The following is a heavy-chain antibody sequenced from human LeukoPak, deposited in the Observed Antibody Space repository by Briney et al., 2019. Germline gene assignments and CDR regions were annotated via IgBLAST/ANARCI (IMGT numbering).Heavy chain of an antibody. CDR2: ISISGSTT. D-gene: IGHD2/OR15-2a*01. J-gene: IGHJ3*02. V-gene: IGHV3-48*03. Sequence: GGSLRLSCAASGFPFRSYDMNWVRQAPGKGLEWVSYISISGSTTYYADSVKGRFTISRDNAKNSLYLQMHSLRAEDTAVYYCARDKNIAIRTPFDMWGQGTMVTV. CDR3: ARDKNIAIRTPFDM. CDR1: GFPFRSYD.